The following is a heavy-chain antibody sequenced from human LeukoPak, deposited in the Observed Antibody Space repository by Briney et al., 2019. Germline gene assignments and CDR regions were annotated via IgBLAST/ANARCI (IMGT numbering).Heavy chain of an antibody. CDR3: AREDSSVYLVNY. CDR1: GFTFSSYG. CDR2: IWYDGSKK. Sequence: PGRSLRLSCAASGFTFSSYGMHWVRQAPGKGLEWVALIWYDGSKKYYADSVKGRFTISRDDSKNTLYLQMNSLRAEDTAVYYCAREDSSVYLVNYWGQGTLVTVSS. J-gene: IGHJ4*02. D-gene: IGHD3-22*01. V-gene: IGHV3-33*01.